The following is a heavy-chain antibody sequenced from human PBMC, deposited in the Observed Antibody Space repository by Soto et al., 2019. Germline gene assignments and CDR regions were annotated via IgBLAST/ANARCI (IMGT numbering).Heavy chain of an antibody. Sequence: PGGSLRLSCAASWFTLGDSAMHWVRQASGKGLEWVGRIKSKANSYATAYAASVKGRFTISRDDSKNTAYLQMNSLKTEDTAVYYCTHTPTWGQGTLVTVSS. J-gene: IGHJ4*02. CDR3: THTPT. CDR1: WFTLGDSA. D-gene: IGHD1-1*01. V-gene: IGHV3-73*01. CDR2: IKSKANSYAT.